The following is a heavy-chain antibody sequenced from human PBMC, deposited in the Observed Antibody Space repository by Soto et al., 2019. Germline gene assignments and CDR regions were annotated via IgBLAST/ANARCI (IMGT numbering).Heavy chain of an antibody. CDR2: ISSSSTM. Sequence: GGSLRLSCAASGFTFSSYSMNWVRQAPGKGLEWVSYISSSSTMYYADSVQGRFTISRDNAKNSLYLQMDSLTDEDTAVYYCARSVPVDYWGQGTLVTVSS. V-gene: IGHV3-48*02. CDR3: ARSVPVDY. CDR1: GFTFSSYS. J-gene: IGHJ4*02.